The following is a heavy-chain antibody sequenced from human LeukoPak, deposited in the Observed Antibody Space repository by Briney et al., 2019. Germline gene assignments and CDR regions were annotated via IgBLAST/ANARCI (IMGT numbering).Heavy chain of an antibody. D-gene: IGHD1-26*01. J-gene: IGHJ5*02. Sequence: SETLSLTCTVSGGSISRSSYYWGWIRQPPGKGLEWIGTLYYSGSTNYNPSLKSRVTISVDTSKNQFSLKLSSVTAADTAVYYCARGIIVGATWGENYNCFDPWGQGTLVTVSS. CDR3: ARGIIVGATWGENYNCFDP. CDR1: GGSISRSSYY. CDR2: LYYSGST. V-gene: IGHV4-39*07.